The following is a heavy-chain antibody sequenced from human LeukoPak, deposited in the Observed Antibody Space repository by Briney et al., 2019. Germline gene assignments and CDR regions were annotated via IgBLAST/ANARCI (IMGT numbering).Heavy chain of an antibody. CDR1: GFTFSSYA. Sequence: PGGSLRLSCAASGFTFSSYAMSWVRQAPGKGLEWVSAISGSGGSTYYADSVKGRFTISRDNSKNTLYLQMNSLRAEDTAVYYCAKDYYDSSGYRTSFDYWGQGTLVTVSS. V-gene: IGHV3-23*01. J-gene: IGHJ4*02. CDR3: AKDYYDSSGYRTSFDY. D-gene: IGHD3-22*01. CDR2: ISGSGGST.